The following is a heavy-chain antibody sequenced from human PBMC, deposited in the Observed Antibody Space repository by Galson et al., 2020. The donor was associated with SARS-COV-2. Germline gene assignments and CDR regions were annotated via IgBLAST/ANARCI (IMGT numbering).Heavy chain of an antibody. CDR3: ARDGLRYYDFWSGYYGSSWFDP. CDR1: GFTISSYA. V-gene: IGHV3-30*04. CDR2: ISYDGSNK. J-gene: IGHJ5*02. D-gene: IGHD3-3*01. Sequence: GSLRLSCAASGFTISSYAMHWVRQAPGKGLEWVAVISYDGSNKYYADSVKGRFTISRDNSKNTLYLQMNSLRAEDTAVYYCARDGLRYYDFWSGYYGSSWFDPWGRNPGHRLL.